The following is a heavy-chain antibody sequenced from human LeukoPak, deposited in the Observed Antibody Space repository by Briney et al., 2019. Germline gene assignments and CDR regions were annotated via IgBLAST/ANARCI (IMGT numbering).Heavy chain of an antibody. Sequence: GGSLRLSCAASGFTFSSYSFNWVRQAPGKGLEWVSYISGSSSTIYYADSVKSRFTIPRDNAKNSLYLQMNSLRAEDTAVYYCARAGYCSGGSCIRSFDPWGQGTLVTVSS. CDR3: ARAGYCSGGSCIRSFDP. J-gene: IGHJ5*02. V-gene: IGHV3-48*01. CDR1: GFTFSSYS. CDR2: ISGSSSTI. D-gene: IGHD2-15*01.